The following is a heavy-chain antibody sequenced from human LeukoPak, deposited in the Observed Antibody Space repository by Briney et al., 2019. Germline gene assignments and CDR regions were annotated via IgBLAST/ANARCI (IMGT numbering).Heavy chain of an antibody. CDR3: ATDVNIVASLAFDI. D-gene: IGHD5-12*01. J-gene: IGHJ3*02. CDR2: IRSKTFGATT. CDR1: GFTLGDYA. V-gene: IGHV3-49*04. Sequence: QPGRSLRLSCTASGFTLGDYAVSWVREAPGKGLEWGGFIRSKTFGATTDYPASVRARFTISRDDSKSIAYLQMNSLKTEGTAVYYCATDVNIVASLAFDIWGQGTKVTVSS.